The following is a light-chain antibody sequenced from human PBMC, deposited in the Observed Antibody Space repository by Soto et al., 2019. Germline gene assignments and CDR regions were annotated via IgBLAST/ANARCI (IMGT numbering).Light chain of an antibody. V-gene: IGLV2-8*02. CDR3: TSYAGSNNFYV. CDR1: SNDVGGYNY. Sequence: SVLTKPPSAYRSPGERVTISCHGTSNDVGGYNYVSWYQQHPGRAPKLMIFEVTQRPSGVPDRFSGSKSGNTASLTVSGLQAEDEADYYCTSYAGSNNFYVFGTGTKVTVL. CDR2: EVT. J-gene: IGLJ1*01.